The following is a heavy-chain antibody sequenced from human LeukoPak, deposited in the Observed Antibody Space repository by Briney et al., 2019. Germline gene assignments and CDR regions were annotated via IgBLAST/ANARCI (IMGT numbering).Heavy chain of an antibody. CDR2: IYPGDSDT. J-gene: IGHJ3*02. CDR3: ASGIVVVPAAGAFDI. Sequence: GGSLKISCKGSGYSFTSYWIGWVRQMPGKGLEWMGIIYPGDSDTRYSPSFQGQVTISADKSISTAYLQWSSLKASDTAMYYCASGIVVVPAAGAFDIWGQGTMVTVSS. CDR1: GYSFTSYW. D-gene: IGHD2-2*01. V-gene: IGHV5-51*01.